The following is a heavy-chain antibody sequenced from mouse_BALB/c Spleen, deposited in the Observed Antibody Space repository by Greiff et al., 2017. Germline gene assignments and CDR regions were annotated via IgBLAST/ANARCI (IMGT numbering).Heavy chain of an antibody. Sequence: VQLQQSGAELVRPGVSVKISCKGSGYTFTDYAMHWVKQSHAKSLEWIGVISTYYGDASYNQKFKGKATMTVDKSSSTAYMELARLTSEDSAIYYCARSRTTVVEAMDYWGQGTSVTVSS. D-gene: IGHD1-1*01. CDR2: ISTYYGDA. V-gene: IGHV1S137*01. CDR1: GYTFTDYA. J-gene: IGHJ4*01. CDR3: ARSRTTVVEAMDY.